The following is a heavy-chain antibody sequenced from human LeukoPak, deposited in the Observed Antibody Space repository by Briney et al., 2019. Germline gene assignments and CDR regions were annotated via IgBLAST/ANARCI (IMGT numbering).Heavy chain of an antibody. Sequence: GGSLRLSCAASGFSFDDYGMSWVRQAPGKGLEWLSGINWKTGATGYSDSVKGRFSISRDNSKNTLSLQMNSLRAEDTAVYYCAREMDEQLRSRNYYYYYYMDVWGKGTTVTVSS. CDR1: GFSFDDYG. CDR2: INWKTGAT. D-gene: IGHD6-6*01. V-gene: IGHV3-20*04. J-gene: IGHJ6*03. CDR3: AREMDEQLRSRNYYYYYYMDV.